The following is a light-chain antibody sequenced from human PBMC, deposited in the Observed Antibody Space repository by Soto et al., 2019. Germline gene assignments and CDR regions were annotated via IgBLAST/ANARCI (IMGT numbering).Light chain of an antibody. CDR2: DAS. Sequence: EIVLTQSPATLSLSPGERATLSCRASQGVSSSLAWYQQKPGQAPRLLIYDASNRATGIPARFSGSGSGTDFTLTIGSLEPEDFAVYYCQRRSNWPPLTFGGGTKVEIK. V-gene: IGKV3-11*01. J-gene: IGKJ4*01. CDR3: QRRSNWPPLT. CDR1: QGVSSS.